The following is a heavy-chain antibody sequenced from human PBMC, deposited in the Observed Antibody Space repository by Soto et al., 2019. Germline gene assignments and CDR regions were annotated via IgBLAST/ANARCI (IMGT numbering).Heavy chain of an antibody. V-gene: IGHV4-34*01. CDR3: VSSSFLRSGDLFYALDV. CDR1: GGSFSGYY. Sequence: SETLSLTCAVHGGSFSGYYWDWIRQPPGKGLEWIGEVNHGGTSNYNPSLKSRAIISVDTSKNQFSLKLTSVTAEDTALYFCVSSSFLRSGDLFYALDVWGQGATVT. CDR2: VNHGGTS. J-gene: IGHJ6*02. D-gene: IGHD3-10*01.